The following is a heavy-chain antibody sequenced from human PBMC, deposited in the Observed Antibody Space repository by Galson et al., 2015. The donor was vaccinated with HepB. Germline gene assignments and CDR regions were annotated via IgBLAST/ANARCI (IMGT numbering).Heavy chain of an antibody. CDR3: AKREARNSGPFDL. J-gene: IGHJ4*02. D-gene: IGHD6-19*01. CDR2: LSSNEKNI. Sequence: SLRLSCAASGFDVSAFAMHWVRQTPGKGLEWVAVLSSNEKNIYYADSVRGRFTISRDNSKSMLYLQMDSLRAEDTAVYHCAKREARNSGPFDLWGQGALVTVSP. CDR1: GFDVSAFA. V-gene: IGHV3-30-3*02.